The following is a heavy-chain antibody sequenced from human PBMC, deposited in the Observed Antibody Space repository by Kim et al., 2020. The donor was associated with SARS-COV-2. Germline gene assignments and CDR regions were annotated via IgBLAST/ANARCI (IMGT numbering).Heavy chain of an antibody. CDR1: GVTFSSYA. CDR3: AREVDSGSYYFFDY. Sequence: SVKVSCKASGVTFSSYAISWVRQAPGQGLEWMGGIIPIFGTTNYAQKFQGRVTITADESTSTAYMELSSLRSEDTAVYYCAREVDSGSYYFFDYWGQGTLVTVSS. D-gene: IGHD1-26*01. V-gene: IGHV1-69*13. CDR2: IIPIFGTT. J-gene: IGHJ4*02.